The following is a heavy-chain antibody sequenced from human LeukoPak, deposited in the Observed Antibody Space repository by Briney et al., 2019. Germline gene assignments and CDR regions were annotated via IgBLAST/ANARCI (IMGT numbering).Heavy chain of an antibody. CDR2: MNPNSGNT. CDR3: ARGLIETQGLVIKSVLLWSGELSP. Sequence: ASVKVSCKASGYTFTSYDINWVRQATGQGLEWMGWMNPNSGNTGYAQKFQGRVTMTRNTSISTAYMELSSLRSEDTAVYYCARGLIETQGLVIKSVLLWSGELSPWGQGTLVTVSS. CDR1: GYTFTSYD. D-gene: IGHD3-10*01. V-gene: IGHV1-8*01. J-gene: IGHJ5*02.